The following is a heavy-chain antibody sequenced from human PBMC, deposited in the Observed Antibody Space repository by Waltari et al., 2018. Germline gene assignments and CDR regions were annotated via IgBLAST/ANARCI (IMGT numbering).Heavy chain of an antibody. V-gene: IGHV4-4*02. D-gene: IGHD2-15*01. CDR3: ARDRGRGLYLDT. CDR1: GVSVSSSYW. Sequence: QLQESGPGLMKPSGTLSLSCAVSGVSVSSSYWWSWVRQSPQTGLEWIGQVHGSGRANYNPSFASRVTVSLDTSNNQFSLEVTSATAADTAVYFCARDRGRGLYLDTWGPGTLVTVSP. J-gene: IGHJ4*02. CDR2: VHGSGRA.